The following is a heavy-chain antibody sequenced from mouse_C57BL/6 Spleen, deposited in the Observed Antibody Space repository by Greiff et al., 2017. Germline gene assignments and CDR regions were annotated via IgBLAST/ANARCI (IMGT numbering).Heavy chain of an antibody. V-gene: IGHV1-82*01. CDR2: IYPGDGDT. CDR1: GYAFSSSW. J-gene: IGHJ4*01. CDR3: ARRGLLQENAMDY. D-gene: IGHD2-3*01. Sequence: QVQLQQSGPELVKPGASVKISCKASGYAFSSSWMNWVKQRPGKGLEGIGRIYPGDGDTNYNGKFKGKATLTADKSSSTAYMQLSSLTSEDSAVYFCARRGLLQENAMDYWGQGTSVTVSS.